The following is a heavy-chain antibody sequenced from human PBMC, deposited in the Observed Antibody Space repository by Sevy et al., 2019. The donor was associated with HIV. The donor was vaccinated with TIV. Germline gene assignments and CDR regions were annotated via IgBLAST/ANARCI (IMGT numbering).Heavy chain of an antibody. Sequence: SETLSITCTVSGGSISSSSYYWGWIRQPPGKGLEWIATMFYSGTTYYNPSLKSRVTISVDTSKNQLSLKVSSVTAAVTAVYYCARQGSITMAVVIRGQGTLVTVSS. J-gene: IGHJ4*02. CDR1: GGSISSSSYY. D-gene: IGHD3-22*01. CDR2: MFYSGTT. V-gene: IGHV4-39*01. CDR3: ARQGSITMAVVI.